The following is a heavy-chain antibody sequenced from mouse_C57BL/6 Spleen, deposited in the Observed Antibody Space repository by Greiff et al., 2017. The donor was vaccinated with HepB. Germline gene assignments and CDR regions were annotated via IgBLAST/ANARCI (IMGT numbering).Heavy chain of an antibody. CDR3: TGLYYDGSRSLDY. CDR2: IDPETGGT. J-gene: IGHJ2*01. CDR1: GYTFTDYE. D-gene: IGHD1-1*01. V-gene: IGHV1-15*01. Sequence: VQLQQSGAELVRPGASVTLSCKASGYTFTDYEMHWVKQTPVHGLEWIGAIDPETGGTAYNQKFTGKAILTADKSSSTAYMALRSLTSEDSAVYYRTGLYYDGSRSLDYWGQGTTLTVAS.